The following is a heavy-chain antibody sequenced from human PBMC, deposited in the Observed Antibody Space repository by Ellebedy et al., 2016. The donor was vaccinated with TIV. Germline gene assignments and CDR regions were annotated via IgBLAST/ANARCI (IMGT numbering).Heavy chain of an antibody. CDR3: ARRRLLKFDY. CDR1: AGSISSGDYY. V-gene: IGHV4-30-4*01. J-gene: IGHJ4*02. D-gene: IGHD1-26*01. Sequence: SETLSLTXTVSAGSISSGDYYWSWIRQSPGKGLEWIGHIYYSVNTDYNPSLESRVTISVDTSKNQFSLKLSSVTAADTAVYYCARRRLLKFDYWGQGTLVTVSS. CDR2: IYYSVNT.